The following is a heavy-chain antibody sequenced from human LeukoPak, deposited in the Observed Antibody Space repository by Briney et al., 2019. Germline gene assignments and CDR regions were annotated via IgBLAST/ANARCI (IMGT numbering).Heavy chain of an antibody. Sequence: PSETLSLTCSVSGYSISSGYYWGWFRQPPGKGLEWIGRIFRSGSTNYNASLQSRATVSVDTSKNQFSVTLTSVTAADTAVYFCARHVGSTGYCEYWGQGVLVTVSS. J-gene: IGHJ4*02. CDR3: ARHVGSTGYCEY. CDR1: GYSISSGYY. V-gene: IGHV4-38-2*02. D-gene: IGHD3-22*01. CDR2: IFRSGST.